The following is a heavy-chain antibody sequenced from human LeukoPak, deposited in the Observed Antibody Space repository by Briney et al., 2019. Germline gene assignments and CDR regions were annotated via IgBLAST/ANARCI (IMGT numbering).Heavy chain of an antibody. D-gene: IGHD1-14*01. V-gene: IGHV3-30*18. CDR1: GFTFSNYG. CDR3: AKDRETTASGTFDY. CDR2: ISEDGINK. Sequence: GGSLRLSCAASGFTFSNYGMHCVRQAPGKGLEWVAGISEDGINKYYADSVKGRFTTSRDNSNNTLFLQMNSLRAEDTAVYYCAKDRETTASGTFDYWSQGALVTVSS. J-gene: IGHJ4*02.